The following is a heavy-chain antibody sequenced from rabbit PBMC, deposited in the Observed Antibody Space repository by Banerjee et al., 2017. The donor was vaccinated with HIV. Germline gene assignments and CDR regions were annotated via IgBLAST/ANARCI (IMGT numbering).Heavy chain of an antibody. Sequence: QSLEESGGDLVKPGGTLTLTCTASGIDFSSSYHMCWVRQAPGKGLEWIACIYTGSSGNTYYANWAKGRFTISKTSSTTVTLQMTSLTAADTATYFCASDISYGSAGVALNLWGPGTLVTVS. CDR1: GIDFSSSYH. J-gene: IGHJ4*01. CDR2: IYTGSSGNT. CDR3: ASDISYGSAGVALNL. V-gene: IGHV1S40*01. D-gene: IGHD5-1*01.